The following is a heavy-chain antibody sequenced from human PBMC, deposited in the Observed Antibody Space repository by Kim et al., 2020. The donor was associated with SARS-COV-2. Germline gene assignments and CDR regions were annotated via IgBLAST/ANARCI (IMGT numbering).Heavy chain of an antibody. Sequence: ASVKVSCKASGYSFTSYGMSWVRQAPGQGLEWMAWISAYNGDTKYAEKFQGRVTMTTDTSTSTAYMELRSLRSDDTAFYYCARDTYYYDCIGYSSADYWCQATLVTVSS. V-gene: IGHV1-18*01. D-gene: IGHD3-22*01. J-gene: IGHJ4*02. CDR3: ARDTYYYDCIGYSSADY. CDR2: ISAYNGDT. CDR1: GYSFTSYG.